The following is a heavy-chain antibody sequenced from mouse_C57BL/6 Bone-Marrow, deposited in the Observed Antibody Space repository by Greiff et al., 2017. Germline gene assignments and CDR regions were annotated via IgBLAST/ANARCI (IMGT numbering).Heavy chain of an antibody. V-gene: IGHV1-64*01. CDR2: IRPNSGST. J-gene: IGHJ2*01. CDR1: GYTFTSYW. Sequence: QVQLQQPGAELVKPGASVKLSCKASGYTFTSYWMHWVKQRPGQGLEWIGMIRPNSGSTNYNEKFKSKATLTVDKSSSTAYMQISSLTSEDSAVYYCARNYYGSSYYFDYWGQGTTLTVSA. CDR3: ARNYYGSSYYFDY. D-gene: IGHD1-1*01.